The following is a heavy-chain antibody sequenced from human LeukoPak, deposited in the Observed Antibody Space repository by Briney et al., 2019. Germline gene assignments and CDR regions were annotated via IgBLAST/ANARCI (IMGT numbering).Heavy chain of an antibody. V-gene: IGHV3-23*01. CDR3: AKGSSAYSDY. Sequence: GGSLRLSCVVSGFTFNNYAMNWVRQAPGKGLEWVSGMSGKGDSTYYGDSVKGRFTISRDNSKNTLYLQMNSLRVEDTAVYYCAKGSSAYSDYWGQGTLVTVPS. CDR2: MSGKGDST. J-gene: IGHJ4*02. D-gene: IGHD3-22*01. CDR1: GFTFNNYA.